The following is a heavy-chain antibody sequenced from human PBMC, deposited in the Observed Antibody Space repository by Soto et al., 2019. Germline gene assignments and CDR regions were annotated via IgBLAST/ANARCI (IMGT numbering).Heavy chain of an antibody. CDR1: GGSISSYY. D-gene: IGHD3-22*01. CDR2: IYTSGST. Sequence: PSETLSLTCTVSGGSISSYYWSWIRQPAGKGLEWIGRIYTSGSTNYNPSLKSRVTMSVDTSKNQFSLKLSSVTAADTAVYYCARLSYYYDSSGYCFDYWGQGTMVTVSS. V-gene: IGHV4-4*07. CDR3: ARLSYYYDSSGYCFDY. J-gene: IGHJ4*02.